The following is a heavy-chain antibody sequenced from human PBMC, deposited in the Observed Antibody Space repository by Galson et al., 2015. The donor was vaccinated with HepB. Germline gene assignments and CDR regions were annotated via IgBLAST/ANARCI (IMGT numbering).Heavy chain of an antibody. CDR3: ASSLKDSSGNFDY. CDR2: IYYSGST. CDR1: GGSISSSSYY. J-gene: IGHJ4*02. Sequence: ETLSLTCTVSGGSISSSSYYWGWIRQPPGKGLEWIGSIYYSGSTYYNPSLKSRVTISVDTSKNQFSLKLSSVTAADTAVYYCASSLKDSSGNFDYWGQGTLVTVSS. D-gene: IGHD3-22*01. V-gene: IGHV4-39*01.